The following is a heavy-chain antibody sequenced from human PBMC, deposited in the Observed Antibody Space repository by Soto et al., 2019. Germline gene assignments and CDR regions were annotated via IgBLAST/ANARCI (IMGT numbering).Heavy chain of an antibody. J-gene: IGHJ6*03. CDR3: ASGVAPGYYYYYMDV. Sequence: ESGGGLVQPGRSLRLSCAASGFTFDDYAMHWVRQAPGKGLEWVSGISWNSGSIGYADSVKGRFTISRDNAKNSLYLQMNSLRAEDTALYYCASGVAPGYYYYYMDVWGKGTTVTVSS. CDR1: GFTFDDYA. CDR2: ISWNSGSI. D-gene: IGHD2-15*01. V-gene: IGHV3-9*01.